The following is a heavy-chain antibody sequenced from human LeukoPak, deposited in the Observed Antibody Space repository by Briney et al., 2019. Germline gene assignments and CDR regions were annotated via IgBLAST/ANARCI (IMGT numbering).Heavy chain of an antibody. CDR1: GGSISSYY. J-gene: IGHJ4*02. CDR3: ARGGGSGYDSHFDY. V-gene: IGHV4-59*01. D-gene: IGHD3-22*01. CDR2: IYYSGST. Sequence: ASETLSLTCTVSGGSISSYYWSWIRQPPGKGLEWIGYIYYSGSTNYNPSLKSRVTISVDTSKNQFSLKLSSVTAADTAVYYCARGGGSGYDSHFDYWGQGTLVTVSS.